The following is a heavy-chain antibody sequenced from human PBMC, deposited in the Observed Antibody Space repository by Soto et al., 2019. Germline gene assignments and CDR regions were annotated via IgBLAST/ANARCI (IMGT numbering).Heavy chain of an antibody. CDR2: INSDGSST. Sequence: SGGSLRLSCAASGFTFSSYWMHWVRQAPGKGLVWVSRINSDGSSTSYADSVKGRFTISRDNAKNTLYLQMNSLRAEDTAVYYCARVTEVYCSGGSCYPLNYYYYGMDVWGQGTTVTVSS. CDR3: ARVTEVYCSGGSCYPLNYYYYGMDV. CDR1: GFTFSSYW. V-gene: IGHV3-74*01. D-gene: IGHD2-15*01. J-gene: IGHJ6*02.